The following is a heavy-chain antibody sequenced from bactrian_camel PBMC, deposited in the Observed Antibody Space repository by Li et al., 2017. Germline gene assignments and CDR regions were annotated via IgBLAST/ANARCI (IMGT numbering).Heavy chain of an antibody. CDR2: IYTGRGST. CDR3: AGNWGFGSGGEHCYSLNY. D-gene: IGHD2*01. CDR1: GITYGVNC. J-gene: IGHJ4*01. Sequence: HVQLVESGGGSVQAGGSLRLSCVASGITYGVNCLGWFRQAPGKEREGVAAIYTGRGSTYYTDSVKGRFTISQDNAEQSLSLQMNVLKPEDTAMYYCAGNWGFGSGGEHCYSLNYWGQGTQVTVS. V-gene: IGHV3S54*01.